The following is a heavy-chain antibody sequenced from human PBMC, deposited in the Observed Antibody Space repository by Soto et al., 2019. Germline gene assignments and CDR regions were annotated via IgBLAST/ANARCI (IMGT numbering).Heavy chain of an antibody. Sequence: EVQLLESGGDLIQPGGSLRLSCAASGFTFSSYAMSWVRQAPGKGLGWVSAISSSGGSTFYADSVKGRFTISRDNSRNTLYLQMNSRRAEDTALYYCAKYQPMTQPRPYFDYWGQGTLVTVSS. V-gene: IGHV3-23*01. CDR3: AKYQPMTQPRPYFDY. CDR1: GFTFSSYA. J-gene: IGHJ4*02. D-gene: IGHD3-22*01. CDR2: ISSSGGST.